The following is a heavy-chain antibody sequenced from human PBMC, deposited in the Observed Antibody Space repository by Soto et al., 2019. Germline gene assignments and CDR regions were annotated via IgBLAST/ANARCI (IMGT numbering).Heavy chain of an antibody. Sequence: GGSLRLSCAASGFTVSNNYLSWVRQAPGKGLQWVSLIYSDGGTDYAESVKGRFTISRDNSKNTLYLQMNSLRAEDTAVYYCAKRTLAAAPDYYYGMDVWGQGTTVTVSS. J-gene: IGHJ6*02. V-gene: IGHV3-53*01. CDR2: IYSDGGT. CDR3: AKRTLAAAPDYYYGMDV. D-gene: IGHD6-13*01. CDR1: GFTVSNNY.